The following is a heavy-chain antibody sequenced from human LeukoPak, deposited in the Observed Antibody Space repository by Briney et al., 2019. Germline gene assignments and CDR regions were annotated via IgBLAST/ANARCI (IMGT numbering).Heavy chain of an antibody. J-gene: IGHJ4*02. CDR2: IYYSGST. D-gene: IGHD6-6*01. CDR1: GGSISSGDYY. V-gene: IGHV4-30-4*08. Sequence: SQTPSLTCTVSGGSISSGDYYWSWIRQPPGKGLEWIGYIYYSGSTYYNPSLKSRVTISVDTSKNQFSLKLSSVTAADTAVYYCARCTSSSSYFDYWGQGTLVTVSS. CDR3: ARCTSSSSYFDY.